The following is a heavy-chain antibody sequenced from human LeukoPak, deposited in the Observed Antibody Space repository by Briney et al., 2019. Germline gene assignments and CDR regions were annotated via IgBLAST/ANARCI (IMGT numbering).Heavy chain of an antibody. J-gene: IGHJ4*02. D-gene: IGHD2-2*01. V-gene: IGHV1-2*02. CDR2: LRGDTGDT. CDR3: ARVRDNACDY. Sequence: VASVTVSFKTSGYMVSDYYMHWVRQAPGQGLEWMGWLRGDTGDTDSPQKFKGRVTMTRDTATNTAYMQLSRLTYDDTAMYFCARVRDNACDYWGQGTLVTVSS. CDR1: GYMVSDYY.